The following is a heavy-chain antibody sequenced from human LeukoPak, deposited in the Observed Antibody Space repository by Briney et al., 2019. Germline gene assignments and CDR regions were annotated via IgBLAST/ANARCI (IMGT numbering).Heavy chain of an antibody. D-gene: IGHD6-13*01. CDR1: GGSISSSSYY. CDR3: ARESSSWSHHGMYFQH. CDR2: IYYSGST. J-gene: IGHJ1*01. V-gene: IGHV4-39*07. Sequence: SETLSLTCTVSGGSISSSSYYWGWIRQPPGKGLEWIGSIYYSGSTYYNPSLKSRVTISVDTSKNQFSLKLSSVTAADTAVYYCARESSSWSHHGMYFQHWGQGTLVTVSS.